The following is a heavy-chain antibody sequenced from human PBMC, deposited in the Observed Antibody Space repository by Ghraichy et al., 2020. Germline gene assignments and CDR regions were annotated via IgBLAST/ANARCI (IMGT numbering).Heavy chain of an antibody. Sequence: GGSLRLSCAASGFTFSSYDMHWVRQATGKGLEWVSAIGTAGDTYYPGSVKGRFTISRENAKNSLYLQMNSLRAGDTAVYYCARGTVRGYSYGKGYFDLWGRGTLVTVSS. CDR2: IGTAGDT. CDR3: ARGTVRGYSYGKGYFDL. J-gene: IGHJ2*01. CDR1: GFTFSSYD. V-gene: IGHV3-13*01. D-gene: IGHD5-18*01.